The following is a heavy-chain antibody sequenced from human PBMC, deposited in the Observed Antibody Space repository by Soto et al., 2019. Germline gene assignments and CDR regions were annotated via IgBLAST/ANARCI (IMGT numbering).Heavy chain of an antibody. CDR1: GDSVSSNTAA. D-gene: IGHD6-19*01. Sequence: SQTLSLTCAISGDSVSSNTAAWNWIRSSPSRGLEWLGRTYYRSNWRHDYAVSVRSRITVNPDTSKNHFSLQLSSVTPDDTAVYYCARGVAGSGFDLWGQGTLVTVSS. V-gene: IGHV6-1*01. CDR3: ARGVAGSGFDL. J-gene: IGHJ4*02. CDR2: TYYRSNWRH.